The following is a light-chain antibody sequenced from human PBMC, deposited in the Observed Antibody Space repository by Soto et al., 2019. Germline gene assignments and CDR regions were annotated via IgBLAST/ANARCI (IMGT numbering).Light chain of an antibody. CDR2: DVS. CDR3: GSYASSSTLYV. J-gene: IGLJ1*01. V-gene: IGLV2-14*01. Sequence: QSALTQPASVSGSPGQSITISCTGTSSDVGGYNYVSWYQQHSGKAPKLMIYDVSNRPSGASNRFSGSKSGNTASLTIPGLQAEDEADYYCGSYASSSTLYVFGTGTKVTVL. CDR1: SSDVGGYNY.